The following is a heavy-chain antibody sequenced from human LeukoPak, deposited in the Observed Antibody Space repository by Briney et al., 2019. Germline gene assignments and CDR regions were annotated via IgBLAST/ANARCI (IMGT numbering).Heavy chain of an antibody. CDR3: ARGFHRYNYDSGAYSVY. J-gene: IGHJ4*02. CDR2: ISSSSSTI. D-gene: IGHD3-22*01. CDR1: GFIISTDY. Sequence: GGSLRLSCAASGFIISTDYMSWVRQAPGKGLEWISYISSSSSTIYYADSVRGRFTISRDNAKNSLYLQMNSLRDEDTAVYYCARGFHRYNYDSGAYSVYWGQGTLVTVSS. V-gene: IGHV3-48*02.